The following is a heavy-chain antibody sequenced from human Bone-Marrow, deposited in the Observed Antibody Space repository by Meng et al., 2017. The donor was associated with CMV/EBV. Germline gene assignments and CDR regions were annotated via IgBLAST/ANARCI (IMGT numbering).Heavy chain of an antibody. CDR1: GYTFTGYY. J-gene: IGHJ4*02. V-gene: IGHV1-2*02. Sequence: CKDSGYTFTGYYMHWVRQAPGQGLEWMGWINPNSGGTNYAQKFQGRVTMTRDTSISTAYMELSRLRSDDTAVYYCARDTTTGSAGDYWGQGTLVTVSS. CDR2: INPNSGGT. D-gene: IGHD5-12*01. CDR3: ARDTTTGSAGDY.